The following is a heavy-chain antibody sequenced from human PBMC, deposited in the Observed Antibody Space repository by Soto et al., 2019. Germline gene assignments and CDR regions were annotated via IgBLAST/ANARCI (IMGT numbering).Heavy chain of an antibody. CDR3: AXDLTVFGVLNGDSPMDV. J-gene: IGHJ6*02. CDR1: GFSFSNHV. Sequence: PGGSLRLSCAGSGFSFSNHVMHWVRQAPGKGLEWVAVISYDGGNAYYAESVKGRFTVSRDNSKNTMYIEMSSVRGDDTAVYYCAXDLTVFGVLNGDSPMDVWGQGTTVTVSS. CDR2: ISYDGGNA. D-gene: IGHD3-3*01. V-gene: IGHV3-30*03.